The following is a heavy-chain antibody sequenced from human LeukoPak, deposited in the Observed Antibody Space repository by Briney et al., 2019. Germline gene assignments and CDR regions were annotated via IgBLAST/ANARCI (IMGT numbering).Heavy chain of an antibody. CDR2: ISYDSMIK. D-gene: IGHD3-22*01. CDR3: VRDLSGFSGYYTH. V-gene: IGHV3-48*01. J-gene: IGHJ4*02. Sequence: GGSLRLSCAASGFTFSSYAMSWVRQAPGKGLEWISYISYDSMIKDYADSVRGRFTISRDSAKDSLYLQMYSLRAEDTAVYYCVRDLSGFSGYYTHGGQGTLDTVSS. CDR1: GFTFSSYA.